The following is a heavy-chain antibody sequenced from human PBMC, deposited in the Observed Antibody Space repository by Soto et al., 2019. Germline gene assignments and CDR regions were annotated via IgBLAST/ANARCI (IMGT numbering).Heavy chain of an antibody. V-gene: IGHV4-4*02. Sequence: QVQLQESGPGLVKPSGTLSLTCAVSGGSINSDKWWNWVRQPPGKGLEWIGEVHRSGSTNSNPSLKSRVTISVDKSQNHFSLKLSSVTAAETAVYYCARRDYYDSTGYYGDWGQGTPVTVSS. CDR2: VHRSGST. D-gene: IGHD3-22*01. CDR3: ARRDYYDSTGYYGD. CDR1: GGSINSDKW. J-gene: IGHJ4*02.